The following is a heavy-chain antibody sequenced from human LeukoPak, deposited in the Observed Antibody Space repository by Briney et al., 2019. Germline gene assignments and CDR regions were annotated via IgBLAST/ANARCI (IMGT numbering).Heavy chain of an antibody. CDR2: INTNTGNP. V-gene: IGHV7-4-1*02. CDR3: ARDVLITMVRGVRPNGFDP. J-gene: IGHJ5*02. Sequence: ASVKVSCKASGYTFTSYAMNWVRQAPGQGLEWMGWINTNTGNPTYAQGFTGRFVFSLDTSVSTAYLQISSLKAEDTAVYYCARDVLITMVRGVRPNGFDPWGQGTLVTVSS. D-gene: IGHD3-10*01. CDR1: GYTFTSYA.